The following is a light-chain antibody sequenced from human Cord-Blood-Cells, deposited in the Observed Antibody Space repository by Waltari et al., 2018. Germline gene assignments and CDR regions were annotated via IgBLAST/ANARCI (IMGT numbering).Light chain of an antibody. J-gene: IGLJ3*02. V-gene: IGLV2-14*03. CDR1: SSDVGGYNY. CDR2: DVS. Sequence: QSALTQPASVSGSPGQSITISCTGTSSDVGGYNYVSWYQQQPGKAPKLMIYDVSNRPSGVSNRFSGSNSGNTASLTISWLQAEDEADYYCSSYTSSSTWVFGGGTKLTVL. CDR3: SSYTSSSTWV.